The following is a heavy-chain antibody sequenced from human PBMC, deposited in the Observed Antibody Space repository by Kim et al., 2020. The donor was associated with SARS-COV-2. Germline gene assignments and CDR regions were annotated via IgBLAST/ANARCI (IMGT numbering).Heavy chain of an antibody. CDR3: ARVIPVAGSRGYLDY. V-gene: IGHV3-64*02. Sequence: GGSLRLSCAASGFTFSNYAIHWVRQAPGKGLEYVSAISVYGGNTYYADSVKGRFIVSRDNSKNTLHLQMGSLRVEDRAIYYCARVIPVAGSRGYLDYWGQGTPVTVSS. CDR2: ISVYGGNT. J-gene: IGHJ4*02. CDR1: GFTFSNYA. D-gene: IGHD6-19*01.